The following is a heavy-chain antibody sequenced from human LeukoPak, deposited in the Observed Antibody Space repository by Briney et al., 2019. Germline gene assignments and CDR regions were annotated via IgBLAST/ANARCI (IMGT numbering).Heavy chain of an antibody. CDR2: IIPIFGTA. Sequence: SVKVSCKASGGTFSSYAISWVRQAPGQGLEWMGGIIPIFGTANYARKFQGRVTITTDESTSTAYMELSSLRSEDTAVYYCASPGSYGSGSPFDYWGQGTLVTVSS. V-gene: IGHV1-69*05. CDR1: GGTFSSYA. D-gene: IGHD3-10*01. CDR3: ASPGSYGSGSPFDY. J-gene: IGHJ4*02.